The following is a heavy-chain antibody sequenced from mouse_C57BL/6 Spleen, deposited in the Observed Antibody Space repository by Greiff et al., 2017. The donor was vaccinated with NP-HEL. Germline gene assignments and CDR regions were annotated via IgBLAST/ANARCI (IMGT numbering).Heavy chain of an antibody. V-gene: IGHV14-2*01. CDR1: GFNIKDYY. D-gene: IGHD2-1*01. CDR2: IDPEDGET. CDR3: ASQIYYGNYGLDY. J-gene: IGHJ2*01. Sequence: EVQLQQSGAELVKPGASVKLSCTASGFNIKDYYMHWVKQRTEQGLEWIGRIDPEDGETKYAPNFQGKATITAATSSNTACLQLSSLTSEDTAVYYCASQIYYGNYGLDYWGQGTTLTVSS.